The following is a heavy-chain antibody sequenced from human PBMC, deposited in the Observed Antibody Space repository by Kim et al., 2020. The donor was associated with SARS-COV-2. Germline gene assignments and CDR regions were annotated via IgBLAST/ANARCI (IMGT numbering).Heavy chain of an antibody. J-gene: IGHJ4*02. CDR1: GISISGYY. CDR2: IYYSGST. D-gene: IGHD1-1*01. V-gene: IGHV4-59*13. CDR3: ARGNGYNLY. Sequence: SETLSLTSTVSGISISGYYWSWIRQTPGKGLQWIGYIYYSGSTNYNPSLKSRVTISVDTSKNQFSLNLSSVTAADTAVYYCARGNGYNLYWGQGTLVTVSS.